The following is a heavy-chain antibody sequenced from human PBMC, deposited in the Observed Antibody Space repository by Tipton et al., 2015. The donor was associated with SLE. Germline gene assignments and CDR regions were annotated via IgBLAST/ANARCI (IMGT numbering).Heavy chain of an antibody. J-gene: IGHJ4*02. CDR3: ARANPTYYDFWSGYSALDY. D-gene: IGHD3-3*01. CDR1: GYTFTSYY. V-gene: IGHV1-46*01. CDR2: INPSGGST. Sequence: QSGPEVKKPGASVKVSCKASGYTFTSYYMHWVRQAPGQGLEWMGIINPSGGSTSYAQKFQGRVTMTRDTSTSTVYMELSSLRSEDTAVYYCARANPTYYDFWSGYSALDYWGQGTLVTVSS.